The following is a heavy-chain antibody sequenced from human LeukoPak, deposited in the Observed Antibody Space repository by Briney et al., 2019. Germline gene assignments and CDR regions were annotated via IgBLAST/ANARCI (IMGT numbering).Heavy chain of an antibody. CDR1: GFTVSSNY. CDR2: IYSGGST. Sequence: GGSLRLSCAASGFTVSSNYMSWVRQAPGKGLEWVSIIYSGGSTFYADSVKGRFTISRDNSKNTLYLQMNSLRAEDTAVYYCAKGGALAAAGRLAHFQYWGQGTLVTVSS. V-gene: IGHV3-53*05. CDR3: AKGGALAAAGRLAHFQY. J-gene: IGHJ1*01. D-gene: IGHD6-13*01.